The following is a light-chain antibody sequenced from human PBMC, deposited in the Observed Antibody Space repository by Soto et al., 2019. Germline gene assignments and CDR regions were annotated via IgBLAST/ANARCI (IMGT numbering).Light chain of an antibody. J-gene: IGKJ5*01. V-gene: IGKV1-33*01. CDR1: QDISNY. Sequence: DIQMTQSPSSLSASVGDRVTITCQASQDISNYLNWYQQKPGKAPKLLIYDASNLETGVPSRFSGSGSGTDVSLSISSLQPEDIGTSYCQQCDNLPSVTFGQGTRVEIK. CDR3: QQCDNLPSVT. CDR2: DAS.